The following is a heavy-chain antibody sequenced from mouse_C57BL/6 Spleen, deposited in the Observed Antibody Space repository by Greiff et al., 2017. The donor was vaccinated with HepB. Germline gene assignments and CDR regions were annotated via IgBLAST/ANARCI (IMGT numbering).Heavy chain of an antibody. J-gene: IGHJ1*03. Sequence: VQLQQSGPGLVQPSQSLSITCTVSGFSLTSYGVHWVRQPPGKGLEWLGVIWSGGSTDYNAAFISRLSISKDNSKCQVFFKMNSLQADDTAIYYCAILPHYYGSSYGYFDVWGTGTTVTVSS. CDR1: GFSLTSYG. CDR2: IWSGGST. CDR3: AILPHYYGSSYGYFDV. D-gene: IGHD1-1*01. V-gene: IGHV2-4*01.